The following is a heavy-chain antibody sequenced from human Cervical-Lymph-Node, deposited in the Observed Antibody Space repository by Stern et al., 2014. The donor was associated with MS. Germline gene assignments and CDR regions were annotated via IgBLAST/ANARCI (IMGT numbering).Heavy chain of an antibody. V-gene: IGHV2-70*15. CDR1: GFSLKTNAMC. CDR3: AHGFNGCYWADY. D-gene: IGHD2-2*01. J-gene: IGHJ4*02. Sequence: QVPLQESGPALVKPTETLTLTCTFSGFSLKTNAMCVSWIRQSPGKALEWLARIHGDDEKYYSRTLETRLTISKDTSTNQVVLTMANMDPVDSGTYFCAHGFNGCYWADYWGQGTLVAVSS. CDR2: IHGDDEK.